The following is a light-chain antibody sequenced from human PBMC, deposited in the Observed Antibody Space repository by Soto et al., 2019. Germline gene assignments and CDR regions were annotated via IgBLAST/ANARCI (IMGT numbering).Light chain of an antibody. CDR2: DNS. CDR3: QSYDSSLSAPYV. Sequence: QSVLTQPPSVSGAPGQRVTISCTGRSSNIGAGYDVHWYQHLPGTAPKLLIYDNSNRPSGVPDRFSGSKSGTSASLAITGLQAEDEADYYCQSYDSSLSAPYVFGTGTKVTVL. CDR1: SSNIGAGYD. J-gene: IGLJ1*01. V-gene: IGLV1-40*01.